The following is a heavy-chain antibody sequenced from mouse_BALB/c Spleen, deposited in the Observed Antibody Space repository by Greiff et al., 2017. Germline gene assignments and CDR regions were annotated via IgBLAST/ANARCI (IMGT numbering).Heavy chain of an antibody. CDR1: GYAFTNYL. V-gene: IGHV1-54*01. D-gene: IGHD2-10*01. J-gene: IGHJ3*01. CDR3: ARRAYYGNYFAY. Sequence: VQLQQSGAELVRPGTSVKVSCKASGYAFTNYLIEWVKQRPGQGLEWIGVINPGSGGTNYNEKFKGKATLTADKSSSTAYMQLSSLTSDDSAVYFCARRAYYGNYFAYWGQGTLVTVSA. CDR2: INPGSGGT.